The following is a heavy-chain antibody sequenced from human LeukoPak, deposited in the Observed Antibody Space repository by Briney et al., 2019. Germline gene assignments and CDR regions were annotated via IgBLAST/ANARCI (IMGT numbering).Heavy chain of an antibody. CDR2: LVVGSGNT. V-gene: IGHV1-58*02. Sequence: GTSVKVSYKASGFTFTSSAMQWVRQARGQRLEWIGWLVVGSGNTNYAQKFQERVTITRDMSTSTAYMELSSLRSEDTAVYYCAALPYYYGSGSYYVDYWGQGTLVTVSS. J-gene: IGHJ4*02. CDR3: AALPYYYGSGSYYVDY. D-gene: IGHD3-10*01. CDR1: GFTFTSSA.